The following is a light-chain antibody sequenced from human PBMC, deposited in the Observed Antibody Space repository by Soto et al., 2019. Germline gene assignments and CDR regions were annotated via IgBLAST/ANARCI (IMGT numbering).Light chain of an antibody. V-gene: IGKV3-20*01. CDR2: DAF. CDR3: QQYGSSPFT. Sequence: EIVMTQSPATLSVSPGERATLSCRASQTVDGNSLAWYQQKPGQAPRLLMFDAFNRATGIPDRFSGSGSGTDFTLTISRLEPDDFALYYCQQYGSSPFTFGPGTKVDSK. J-gene: IGKJ3*01. CDR1: QTVDGNS.